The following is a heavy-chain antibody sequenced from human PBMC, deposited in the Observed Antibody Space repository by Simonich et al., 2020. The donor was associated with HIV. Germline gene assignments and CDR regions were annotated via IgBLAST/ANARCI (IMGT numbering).Heavy chain of an antibody. CDR2: INHSGST. CDR3: ARLTAGGLGEYFQH. D-gene: IGHD6-13*01. Sequence: QVQLQQCGAGLLKPSETLSLTCAVYGGSFSGYYWSWIRQPPGKGLEGIGEINHSGSTNYNPSLKSRVTISVDTSKNQFSLKLSSVTAADTAVYYCARLTAGGLGEYFQHWGQGTLVTVSS. V-gene: IGHV4-34*01. CDR1: GGSFSGYY. J-gene: IGHJ1*01.